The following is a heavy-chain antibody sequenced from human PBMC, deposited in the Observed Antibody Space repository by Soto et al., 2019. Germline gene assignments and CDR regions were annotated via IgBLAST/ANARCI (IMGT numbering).Heavy chain of an antibody. CDR3: ARGPNGGYRFDS. J-gene: IGHJ4*02. CDR2: LIPLFGTT. Sequence: QVQLVQSGAEVKKPGSSVKVSCEASGGTFSGHAISWVRQAPGQGPEWMGGLIPLFGTTQHAQNFQGRLTITADKSTSTAYMELTSLRFDGTAIYYCARGPNGGYRFDSWGQGTLVTVSS. CDR1: GGTFSGHA. V-gene: IGHV1-69*06. D-gene: IGHD2-8*01.